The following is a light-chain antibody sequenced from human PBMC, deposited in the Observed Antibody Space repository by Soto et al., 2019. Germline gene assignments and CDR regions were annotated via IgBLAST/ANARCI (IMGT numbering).Light chain of an antibody. Sequence: QSALTQPPSVSGAPGQRVTISCTGSSSNIGTPYDVHWYQQLPGTAPKLLIYGNSNRPSGVPDRFSGSKSGTSASLAITGLQAEDEADYYCQSYDSSLSGYVIFGGATKLTVL. CDR3: QSYDSSLSGYVI. V-gene: IGLV1-40*01. CDR1: SSNIGTPYD. CDR2: GNS. J-gene: IGLJ2*01.